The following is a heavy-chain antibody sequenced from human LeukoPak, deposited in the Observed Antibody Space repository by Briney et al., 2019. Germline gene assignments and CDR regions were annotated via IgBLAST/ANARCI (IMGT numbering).Heavy chain of an antibody. V-gene: IGHV3-11*04. CDR1: GFTFSDYY. CDR3: ARDRGSSWLDY. Sequence: GGSLRLSCAASGFTFSDYYMSWIRQAPGKGLEWVSYISSSGSTIYYADSVKGRFTISRDNSKNTLYLQMNSLRAEDTAVYYCARDRGSSWLDYWGQGTLVTVSS. D-gene: IGHD6-13*01. CDR2: ISSSGSTI. J-gene: IGHJ4*02.